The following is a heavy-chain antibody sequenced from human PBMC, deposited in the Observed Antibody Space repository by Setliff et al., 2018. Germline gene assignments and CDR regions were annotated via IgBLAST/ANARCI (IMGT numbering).Heavy chain of an antibody. CDR1: GGTFSSYA. CDR3: ARDNWIFGVELPHYCYMDV. V-gene: IGHV1-69*13. D-gene: IGHD3-3*01. J-gene: IGHJ6*03. Sequence: VASVKVSCKASGGTFSSYAISWVRQAPGQGLEWMGGIIPIFGTANYAQKFQGRVTITADESTSTAYMELSSLRSEDTAVYYCARDNWIFGVELPHYCYMDVWGKGTTVTVSS. CDR2: IIPIFGTA.